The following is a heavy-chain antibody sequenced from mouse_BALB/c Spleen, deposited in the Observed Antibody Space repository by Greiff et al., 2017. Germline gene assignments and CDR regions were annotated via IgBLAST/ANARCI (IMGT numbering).Heavy chain of an antibody. Sequence: ESGPGLVKPSQSLSLTCTVTGYSITSDYAWNWIRQFPGNKLEWMGYISYSGSTSYNPSLKSRISITRDTSKNQFFLQLNSVTTEDTATYYCARRRYYGSSPDYWGQGTTLTVSS. CDR1: GYSITSDYA. CDR2: ISYSGST. CDR3: ARRRYYGSSPDY. D-gene: IGHD1-1*01. J-gene: IGHJ2*01. V-gene: IGHV3-2*02.